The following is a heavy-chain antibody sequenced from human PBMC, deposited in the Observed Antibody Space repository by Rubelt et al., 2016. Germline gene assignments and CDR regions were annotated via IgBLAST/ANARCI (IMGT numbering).Heavy chain of an antibody. J-gene: IGHJ4*02. CDR3: VTSMPSSSAVY. CDR2: IYGGDT. Sequence: EVQLLESGGDLVQPGGSLRLSCAASGFTVSSNYMSWVRQAPGKGLEWVSVIYGGDTYNADSVKGRFTISRDNSKNKLYLQMNSLRAEGTAVYYCVTSMPSSSAVYWGQGTLVTVSP. V-gene: IGHV3-66*01. D-gene: IGHD6-6*01. CDR1: GFTVSSNY.